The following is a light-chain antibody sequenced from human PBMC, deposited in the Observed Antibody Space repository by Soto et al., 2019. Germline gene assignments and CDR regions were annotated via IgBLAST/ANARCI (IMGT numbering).Light chain of an antibody. J-gene: IGKJ4*01. CDR1: QSVRSN. V-gene: IGKV3-15*01. Sequence: EVVMTQSPATLSVSPGERATLSCRASQSVRSNLAWYQKKPGQSHRLLIYGASTRATAVPARFSGSGSGTEFTLTISSLQSEDFAVYYCQQYDNWPLTFGGGTQVEIK. CDR2: GAS. CDR3: QQYDNWPLT.